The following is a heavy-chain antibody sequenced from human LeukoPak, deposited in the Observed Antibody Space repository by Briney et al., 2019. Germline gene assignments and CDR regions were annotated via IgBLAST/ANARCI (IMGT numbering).Heavy chain of an antibody. CDR2: INHSGST. D-gene: IGHD4-17*01. J-gene: IGHJ4*02. Sequence: SETLSLTCAVYGGSFSGYYWSWIRQPPGKGLEWIGEINHSGSTNYNPSLKSRVTISVDTSKNQFSLELSSVTAADTAVYYCARLKATVSIHAYFDSWGQGTLVTVSS. V-gene: IGHV4-34*01. CDR3: ARLKATVSIHAYFDS. CDR1: GGSFSGYY.